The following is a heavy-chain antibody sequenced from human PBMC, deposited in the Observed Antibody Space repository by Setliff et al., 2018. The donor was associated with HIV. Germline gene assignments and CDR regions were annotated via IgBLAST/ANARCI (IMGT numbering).Heavy chain of an antibody. CDR3: ARCPSPPYCTSTTCYVDYYYMDV. J-gene: IGHJ6*03. Sequence: SETLSLTCIVSGGSMRDNYWSWIRQSPGEGLEWIGWIYSNGVTKYNPSLKSRVTMSVDTSKNQFSLKLSSVTAADTAVYYCARCPSPPYCTSTTCYVDYYYMDVWGKGTTVTVSS. V-gene: IGHV4-59*01. CDR1: GGSMRDNY. D-gene: IGHD2-2*01. CDR2: IYSNGVT.